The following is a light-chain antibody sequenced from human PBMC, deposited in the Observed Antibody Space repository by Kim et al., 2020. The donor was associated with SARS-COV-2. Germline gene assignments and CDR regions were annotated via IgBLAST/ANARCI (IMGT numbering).Light chain of an antibody. J-gene: IGLJ1*01. CDR2: DVI. CDR1: NSDVGGYNF. Sequence: GQSITISCTGTNSDVGGYNFVSWYQQHPGKVPKLILYDVINRPSGISPRFSGSKSGNTASLTISGLQADDEADYYCSSYTSSNTLVFGTGTKVTVL. V-gene: IGLV2-14*03. CDR3: SSYTSSNTLV.